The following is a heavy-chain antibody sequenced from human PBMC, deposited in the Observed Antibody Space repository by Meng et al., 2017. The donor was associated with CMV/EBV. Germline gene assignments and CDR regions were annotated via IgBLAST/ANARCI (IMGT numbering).Heavy chain of an antibody. D-gene: IGHD3-10*01. Sequence: GGSLRLSCTASGFTFGDYAMSWVRQAPGKGLEWVGFIRSKAYGGTTEYAASVKGRFTISRDDSKSIAYLQMNSLKTEDTAVYYCMSTMVRGVITFDYWDQGTLVTVSS. CDR1: GFTFGDYA. CDR3: MSTMVRGVITFDY. J-gene: IGHJ4*02. CDR2: IRSKAYGGTT. V-gene: IGHV3-49*04.